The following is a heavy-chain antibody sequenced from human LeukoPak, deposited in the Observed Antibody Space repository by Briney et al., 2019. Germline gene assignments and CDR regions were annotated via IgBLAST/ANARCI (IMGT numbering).Heavy chain of an antibody. CDR3: ARANDILTGSFDY. D-gene: IGHD3-9*01. J-gene: IGHJ4*02. V-gene: IGHV3-30*04. CDR2: ISYDGSNK. CDR1: GFTFSSYA. Sequence: GGSLRLSCAASGFTFSSYAMLWVRQAPGKGLEWVAVISYDGSNKYYADSVKGRFTISRDNSKNTLYLQMNSLRAEDTAVYYCARANDILTGSFDYWGQGTLVTVSS.